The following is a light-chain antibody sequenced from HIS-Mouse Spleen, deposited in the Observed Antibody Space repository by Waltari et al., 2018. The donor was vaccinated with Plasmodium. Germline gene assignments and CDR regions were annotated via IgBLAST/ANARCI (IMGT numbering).Light chain of an antibody. CDR3: QQYYSYLLT. Sequence: AIRMTQSPSSFSASTGDRVTITCRASQGISSYLAWYQQKPGKAPKLLIYAAYTLQRGVPSRFSGSGSGTDFTLTISCLQSEDFATYYCQQYYSYLLTFGGGTKVEIK. CDR1: QGISSY. CDR2: AAY. J-gene: IGKJ4*01. V-gene: IGKV1-8*01.